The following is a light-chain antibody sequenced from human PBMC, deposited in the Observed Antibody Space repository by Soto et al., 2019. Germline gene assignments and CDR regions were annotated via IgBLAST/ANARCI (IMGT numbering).Light chain of an antibody. J-gene: IGKJ2*01. Sequence: EIVMTQSPATLSVSPGERATLSCRASQSVSSNLAWYQQKPGQAPRLLIYGASTRATGIPARLSSSGSGTEFTLTISSLQSEDFAVYYCQQHDKWPFTFGQGTKLDIK. CDR1: QSVSSN. CDR2: GAS. V-gene: IGKV3-15*01. CDR3: QQHDKWPFT.